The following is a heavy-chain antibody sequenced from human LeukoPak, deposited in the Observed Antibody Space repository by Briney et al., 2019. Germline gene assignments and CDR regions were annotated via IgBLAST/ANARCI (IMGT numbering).Heavy chain of an antibody. CDR2: IYYSGST. V-gene: IGHV4-59*01. D-gene: IGHD6-13*01. Sequence: SETLSLTCTVSGGYISSYYWSWIRQPPGKGLEWIGYIYYSGSTNYNPSLKSRVTISVDTSKNQFSLKLSSVTAADTAVYYCARGRIAAAGTYFGYWGQGTLVTVSS. CDR3: ARGRIAAAGTYFGY. J-gene: IGHJ4*02. CDR1: GGYISSYY.